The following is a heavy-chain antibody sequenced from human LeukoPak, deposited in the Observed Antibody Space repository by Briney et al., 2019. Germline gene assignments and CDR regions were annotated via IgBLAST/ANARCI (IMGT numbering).Heavy chain of an antibody. V-gene: IGHV3-11*01. CDR2: ISSSGSTI. Sequence: PGGSLRLSCAASGFTYSDYYMSWIRQVPGKGLEWVSYISSSGSTIYYADSVKGRFTISRDNAKNSLYLQMNSLRAEDTAVYYCARRIYSSGWDDAFDIWGQGTMVTVSS. CDR3: ARRIYSSGWDDAFDI. J-gene: IGHJ3*02. D-gene: IGHD6-19*01. CDR1: GFTYSDYY.